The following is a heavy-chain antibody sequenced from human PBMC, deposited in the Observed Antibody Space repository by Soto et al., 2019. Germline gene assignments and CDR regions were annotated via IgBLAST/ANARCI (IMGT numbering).Heavy chain of an antibody. CDR2: IWYDGSNK. Sequence: GVSLRLSCAASGFTFSSYGMHWVRQAPGKGLEWVAVIWYDGSNKYYADSVKGRFTISRDNSKNTLYLQMNSLRAEDTAVYYCARGDCSSTSCYLEYYYYYYGMDVWGQGTTVTVSS. V-gene: IGHV3-33*01. CDR1: GFTFSSYG. CDR3: ARGDCSSTSCYLEYYYYYYGMDV. J-gene: IGHJ6*02. D-gene: IGHD2-2*01.